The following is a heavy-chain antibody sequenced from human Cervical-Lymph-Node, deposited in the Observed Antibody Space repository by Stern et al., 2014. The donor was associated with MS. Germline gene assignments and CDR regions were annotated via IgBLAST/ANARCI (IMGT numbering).Heavy chain of an antibody. CDR1: GFTGSRDY. Sequence: VQLVESGGGVIQPGGSLRLSCTASGFTGSRDYMTWVRQAPGKGLEWFSLITIFGSAFYTDSVKGRFTISRDDSKNTVYLHMTSLRAEDTAMYYCARDTSSPERSDWWGQGTLVTVSS. V-gene: IGHV3-53*01. CDR3: ARDTSSPERSDW. J-gene: IGHJ4*02. CDR2: ITIFGSA. D-gene: IGHD1-1*01.